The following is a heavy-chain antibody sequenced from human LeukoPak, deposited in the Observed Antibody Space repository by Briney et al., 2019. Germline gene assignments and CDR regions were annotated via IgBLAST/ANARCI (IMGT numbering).Heavy chain of an antibody. CDR3: TREGEGRWLQSGY. Sequence: SETLFLTCTVSGDSISSSNYYWIWIREPPGKGLEWIGTFLYSGGTYYNPSLKSRVTISVDTSKNQFSLKVNSVTAADTAVYYCTREGEGRWLQSGYWGQGILFTVSS. J-gene: IGHJ4*02. V-gene: IGHV4-39*07. CDR1: GDSISSSNYY. CDR2: FLYSGGT. D-gene: IGHD5-24*01.